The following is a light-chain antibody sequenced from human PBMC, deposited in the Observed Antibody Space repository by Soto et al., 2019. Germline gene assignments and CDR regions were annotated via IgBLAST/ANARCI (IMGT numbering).Light chain of an antibody. J-gene: IGLJ1*01. Sequence: SALTQPASVSGSPGQSITISCTGTSSDVGGYNYVSWYQQHPGKAPKLMIYEVSNRPSGVSNRFSGSKSGNTASLTISGPQAEGEADYYCSSYTSSSTYVFGAGTKATVL. CDR2: EVS. CDR3: SSYTSSSTYV. CDR1: SSDVGGYNY. V-gene: IGLV2-14*01.